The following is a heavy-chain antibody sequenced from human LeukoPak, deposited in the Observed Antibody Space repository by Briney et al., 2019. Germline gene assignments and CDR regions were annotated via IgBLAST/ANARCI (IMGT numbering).Heavy chain of an antibody. CDR1: GCTFSSYA. Sequence: GASLKVSCKASGCTFSSYAISWVRQAPGQGLEWMGGIIPIFGTANYAQKFQGRVTITADESTSTAYMELSSLRSEDTAVYYCARGGYSYGLYYFDYWGQGTLVTVSS. V-gene: IGHV1-69*13. CDR2: IIPIFGTA. D-gene: IGHD5-18*01. J-gene: IGHJ4*02. CDR3: ARGGYSYGLYYFDY.